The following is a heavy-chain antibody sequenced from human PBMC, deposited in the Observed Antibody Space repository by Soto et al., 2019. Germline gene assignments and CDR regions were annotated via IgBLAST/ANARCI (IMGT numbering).Heavy chain of an antibody. J-gene: IGHJ2*01. V-gene: IGHV3-9*01. Sequence: GGSLRPFCAASGFTVSGSAMHWVRQVKGGGLEWVAGIYGSGAVGYVGAVRGRFTISRDVAKNSLHLQMNSLTFEDTALYYCVVDILSGGAYFWGRGT. D-gene: IGHD3-10*02. CDR2: IYGSGAV. CDR1: GFTVSGSA. CDR3: VVDILSGGAYF.